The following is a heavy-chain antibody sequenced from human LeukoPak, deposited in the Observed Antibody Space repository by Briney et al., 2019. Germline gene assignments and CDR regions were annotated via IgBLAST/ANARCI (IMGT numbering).Heavy chain of an antibody. J-gene: IGHJ4*02. CDR1: GYTFTSYG. V-gene: IGHV1-46*01. CDR3: ARSTAMVTRVLGY. Sequence: ASVKVSCKASGYTFTSYGISWVRQAPGQGLEWMGIINPSGGSTSYAQKFQGRVTMTRDTSISTAYMELSRLRSDDTAVYYCARSTAMVTRVLGYWGQGTLVTVSS. D-gene: IGHD5-18*01. CDR2: INPSGGST.